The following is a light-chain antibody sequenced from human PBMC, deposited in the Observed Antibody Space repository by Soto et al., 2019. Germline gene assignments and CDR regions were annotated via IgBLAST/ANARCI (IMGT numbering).Light chain of an antibody. CDR3: SSYTSTQTLA. J-gene: IGLJ2*01. CDR1: SSDVGGYNY. CDR2: EVN. V-gene: IGLV2-14*01. Sequence: QSALTQPASVSGSPGQSITISCTGNSSDVGGYNYVSWYQQYPGKAPKLMIYEVNNRPSGVSFRFSGSKSGNTASLTISGLQAEDEADYYCSSYTSTQTLAFGGGTKLTVL.